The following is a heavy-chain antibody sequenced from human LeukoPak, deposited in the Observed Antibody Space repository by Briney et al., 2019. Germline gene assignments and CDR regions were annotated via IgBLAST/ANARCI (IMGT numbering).Heavy chain of an antibody. CDR1: GGTFSSYS. CDR3: ASEGNYDSSGYSRYNYYYMDV. J-gene: IGHJ6*03. CDR2: IIPAFGTA. Sequence: GASVTVSCKGSGGTFSSYSISWVRQAPGQGLEWMRGIIPAFGTAHYAQKFQGRVTFTTDESTTTAYMELRSLRSEDTAVYYCASEGNYDSSGYSRYNYYYMDVWGKGTAVTVSS. D-gene: IGHD3-22*01. V-gene: IGHV1-69*05.